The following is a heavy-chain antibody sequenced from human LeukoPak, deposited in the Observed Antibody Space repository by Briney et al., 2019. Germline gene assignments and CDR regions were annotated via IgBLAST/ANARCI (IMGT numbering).Heavy chain of an antibody. CDR2: IIPIFGTA. CDR3: ARSAFGSGSHTFDY. J-gene: IGHJ4*02. D-gene: IGHD3-10*01. CDR1: GGTFSNYA. V-gene: IGHV1-69*13. Sequence: GASVKVSCKASGGTFSNYAISWVRQAPGQGLEWMGGIIPIFGTANYAQKFQGRVTITAVEFKSTAYMELSSLRSEDTAVYYCARSAFGSGSHTFDYWGQGTLVTVSS.